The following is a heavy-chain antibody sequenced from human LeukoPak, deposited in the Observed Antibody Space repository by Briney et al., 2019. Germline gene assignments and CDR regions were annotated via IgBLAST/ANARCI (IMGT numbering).Heavy chain of an antibody. V-gene: IGHV5-51*01. J-gene: IGHJ4*02. CDR3: ARGYGDPHFDY. D-gene: IGHD4-17*01. CDR2: IYPGDSDT. CDR1: GYTFTNYW. Sequence: GEALTISCKGSGYTFTNYWIGWVRQMPGQGMEWMGLIYPGDSDTRYSPSFQGQVTISADKSISTAYLQWSSLKASDTAMYYCARGYGDPHFDYWGQGTLVTVSS.